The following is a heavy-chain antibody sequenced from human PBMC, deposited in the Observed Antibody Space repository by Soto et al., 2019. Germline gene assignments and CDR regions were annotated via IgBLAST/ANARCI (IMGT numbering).Heavy chain of an antibody. CDR1: GYTYTSYG. J-gene: IGHJ4*02. D-gene: IGHD1-1*01. Sequence: QVHLVQSGAEVKKSGASVKVSCKASGYTYTSYGITGVRQAPGQGLEWMGWISAHNGNTDYAQKLQGRVIVTRDTSTSTAYMELRSLISDDTAVYYCARGRYGDYWGQGALVTVSS. V-gene: IGHV1-18*01. CDR2: ISAHNGNT. CDR3: ARGRYGDY.